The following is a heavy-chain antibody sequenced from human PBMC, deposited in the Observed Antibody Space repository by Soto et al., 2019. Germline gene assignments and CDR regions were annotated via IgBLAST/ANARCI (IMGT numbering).Heavy chain of an antibody. J-gene: IGHJ6*03. CDR2: INPNSGGT. CDR1: GYTFTGYY. D-gene: IGHD5-18*01. Sequence: ASVKVSCKASGYTFTGYYMHWVRQAPGQGLEWMGWINPNSGGTNYAQKFQGWVTMTRDTSISTAYMELSRLRSDDTAVYYCARGQLWLSSTYYYMDVWGKGTTVTVSS. V-gene: IGHV1-2*04. CDR3: ARGQLWLSSTYYYMDV.